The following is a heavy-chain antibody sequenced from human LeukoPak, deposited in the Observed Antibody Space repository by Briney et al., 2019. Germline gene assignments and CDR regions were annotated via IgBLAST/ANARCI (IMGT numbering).Heavy chain of an antibody. CDR1: AFTFTNYG. Sequence: PGGSLRLSCAASAFTFTNYGLSWVRQAPGKGLEWISAINGDGRDTYYADSVRGRFTISRDNSKDTLYLQMNSLRVDDTAIYYCAKRADDGGFYDFWGLGTLVTVSS. CDR3: AKRADDGGFYDF. CDR2: INGDGRDT. J-gene: IGHJ4*02. V-gene: IGHV3-23*01.